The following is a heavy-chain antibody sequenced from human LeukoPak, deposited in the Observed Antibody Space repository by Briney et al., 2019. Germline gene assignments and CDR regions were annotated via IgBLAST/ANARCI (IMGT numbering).Heavy chain of an antibody. CDR2: IDSTSGYI. CDR3: ARGSLARIMFHF. V-gene: IGHV3-21*01. Sequence: GGSLRLSCAASGFTLSSYNMIWVRQAPGKGLEWVSSIDSTSGYIYYADSVKGRFTISRDNAKNSLYLQMNSLRAEDTAVYCCARGSLARIMFHFWGEGTGVRVSS. CDR1: GFTLSSYN. D-gene: IGHD5-12*01. J-gene: IGHJ4*02.